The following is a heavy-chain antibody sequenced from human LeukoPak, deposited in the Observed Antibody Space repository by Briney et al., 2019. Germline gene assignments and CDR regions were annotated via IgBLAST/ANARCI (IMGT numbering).Heavy chain of an antibody. D-gene: IGHD3-22*01. CDR2: MNPNSGNT. V-gene: IGHV1-8*01. CDR3: ARGPTPHYYYDNSGQTQNWFDP. CDR1: GYTFTSYD. Sequence: ASVKVSCKASGYTFTSYDINWVRQATGQGLEWMGWMNPNSGNTGYAQKFQGRVTMTRNTSISTAYMELSSLRSEDTAVYYCARGPTPHYYYDNSGQTQNWFDPWGQGTLVTVSS. J-gene: IGHJ5*02.